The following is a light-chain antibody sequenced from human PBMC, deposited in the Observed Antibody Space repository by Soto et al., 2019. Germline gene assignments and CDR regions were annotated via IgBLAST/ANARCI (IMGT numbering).Light chain of an antibody. CDR1: QSLVYTNGNTY. CDR3: MQGTHWPRT. CDR2: KVS. V-gene: IGKV2-30*01. Sequence: DVVGTQSPLSLPVTLGQPASISCRSSQSLVYTNGNTYLAWFQQRPGQSPRRLIYKVSIRDSGVPERFSGSGSGTEFTLTISRVEAEDVGVYYCMQGTHWPRTFGQGTKVEIK. J-gene: IGKJ1*01.